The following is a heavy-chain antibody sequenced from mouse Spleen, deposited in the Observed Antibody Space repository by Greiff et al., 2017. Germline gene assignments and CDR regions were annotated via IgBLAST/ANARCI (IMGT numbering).Heavy chain of an antibody. CDR2: IDPSDSYT. CDR1: GYTFTSYW. V-gene: IGHV1-69*01. Sequence: QVQLQQPGAELVMPGASVKLSCKASGYTFTSYWMHWVKQRPGQGLEWIGEIDPSDSYTNYNQKFKGKATLTVDKSSSTAYMQLSSLTSEDSAVYYCARRTSDGAWFAYWGQGTLVTVSA. CDR3: ARRTSDGAWFAY. J-gene: IGHJ3*01. D-gene: IGHD2-3*01.